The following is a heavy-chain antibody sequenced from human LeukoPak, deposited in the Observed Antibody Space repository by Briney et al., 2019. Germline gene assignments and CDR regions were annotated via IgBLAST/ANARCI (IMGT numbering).Heavy chain of an antibody. CDR3: ASGPYPRGQNYMDV. Sequence: RPGGSLRLSCAASGFTFSAYWMSWVRQAPGKGLEWVAHIKGDGSEKYSVDSVKGRFTISRDRSKSTLYLQMNSLRAEDTAVYYCASGPYPRGQNYMDVWGKGTTVTVSS. CDR2: IKGDGSEK. D-gene: IGHD6-25*01. J-gene: IGHJ6*03. CDR1: GFTFSAYW. V-gene: IGHV3-7*01.